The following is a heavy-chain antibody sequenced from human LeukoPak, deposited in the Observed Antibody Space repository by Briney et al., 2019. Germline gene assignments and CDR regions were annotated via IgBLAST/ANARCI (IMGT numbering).Heavy chain of an antibody. D-gene: IGHD1-1*01. Sequence: VASVKVSCKASGYTFTGYYMHWVRQAPGQGLEWMGWINPNSGGTNYAQKFQGRVTMTRDTSISTAYMELRSLRSDDTAVYYCARGPGTPHYFDYWGQGTLVTVSS. V-gene: IGHV1-2*02. CDR3: ARGPGTPHYFDY. J-gene: IGHJ4*02. CDR1: GYTFTGYY. CDR2: INPNSGGT.